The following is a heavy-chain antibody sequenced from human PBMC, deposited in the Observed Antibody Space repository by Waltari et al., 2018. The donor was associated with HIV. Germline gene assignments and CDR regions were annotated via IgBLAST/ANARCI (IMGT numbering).Heavy chain of an antibody. D-gene: IGHD3-10*01. V-gene: IGHV1-2*02. J-gene: IGHJ5*02. CDR1: GYTFSGYY. CDR2: IKPKRGEA. Sequence: QVHLVQSGAEVKKPGASVKVSCKASGYTFSGYYMYWVRQAPGQGLEWRGWIKPKRGEARYAEKFRGRVTITRDTSMNTADMEWKGLRADDTAGYYCARGYISLVRGASSHWFGPWGQGTLVTVSA. CDR3: ARGYISLVRGASSHWFGP.